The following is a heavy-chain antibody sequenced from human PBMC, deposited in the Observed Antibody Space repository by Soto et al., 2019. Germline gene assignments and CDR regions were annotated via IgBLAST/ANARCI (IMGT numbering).Heavy chain of an antibody. V-gene: IGHV4-34*01. CDR3: CGDYGDYDAFDI. CDR1: SGSFSGYY. CDR2: INHSGST. J-gene: IGHJ3*02. D-gene: IGHD4-17*01. Sequence: QVQLQQWGEGLLKPSETLSLTCAVYSGSFSGYYWSWIRQPPGKGLEWIGEINHSGSTNYNPSLKSRVTISVDTSKNQFSLKLSSVTAADTAVYYCCGDYGDYDAFDIWGQGTMVTVSS.